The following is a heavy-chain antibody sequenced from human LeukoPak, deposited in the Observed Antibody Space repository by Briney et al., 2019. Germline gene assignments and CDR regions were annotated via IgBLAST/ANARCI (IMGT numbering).Heavy chain of an antibody. CDR2: GTA. CDR3: ARGAILQGWLVPLYGMDV. V-gene: IGHV1-69*01. D-gene: IGHD6-19*01. Sequence: GTANYAQKFQGRVTITADESTSTAYMELSSLRSEDTAVYYCARGAILQGWLVPLYGMDVWGQGTTVTVSS. J-gene: IGHJ6*02.